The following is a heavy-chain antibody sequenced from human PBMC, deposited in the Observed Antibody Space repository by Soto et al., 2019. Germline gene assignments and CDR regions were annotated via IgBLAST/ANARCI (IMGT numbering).Heavy chain of an antibody. V-gene: IGHV1-8*01. J-gene: IGHJ4*02. CDR3: ASREGYCSGGYYYSYYFDY. CDR1: GYTFTSYD. CDR2: MNPNSGNT. D-gene: IGHD2-15*01. Sequence: AASVKVSCKASGYTFTSYDINWVRQATGQGLEWMGWMNPNSGNTGYAQKFQGRVTMTRNTSISTAYMELSSLRSEDTAVYYCASREGYCSGGYYYSYYFDYWGQGTLVTVSS.